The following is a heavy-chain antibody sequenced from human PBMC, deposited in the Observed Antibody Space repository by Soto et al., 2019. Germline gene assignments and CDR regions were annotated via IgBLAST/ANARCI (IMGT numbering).Heavy chain of an antibody. CDR3: ARHGNYYDSRGYSLYYYYGMDV. V-gene: IGHV1-69*06. CDR2: IIPIFGTA. D-gene: IGHD3-22*01. Sequence: SVQVSCKASGGTFSSYAISWVRQAPGQGLEWMGGIIPIFGTANYAQKFQGRVTITADKSMSTAYMELSSLRSEDTAVYYCARHGNYYDSRGYSLYYYYGMDVWGQGTTVTVSS. CDR1: GGTFSSYA. J-gene: IGHJ6*02.